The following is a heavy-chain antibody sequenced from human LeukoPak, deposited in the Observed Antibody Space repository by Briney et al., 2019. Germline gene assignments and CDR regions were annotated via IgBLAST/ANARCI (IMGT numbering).Heavy chain of an antibody. CDR2: IRYDGSNK. V-gene: IGHV3-30*02. J-gene: IGHJ4*02. Sequence: GGSLRLSCAASGFTFSSYGMHWVRQAPGKGLEWVAFIRYDGSNKYYADSVKGRFTISRDNSKNTLYLQMNSLRAEDTAVYYCAKVTTVTTPDFDYWGQGTLVTVSS. D-gene: IGHD4-17*01. CDR1: GFTFSSYG. CDR3: AKVTTVTTPDFDY.